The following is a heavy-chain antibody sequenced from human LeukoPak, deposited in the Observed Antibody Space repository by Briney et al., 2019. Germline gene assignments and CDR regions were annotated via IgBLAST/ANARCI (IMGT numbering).Heavy chain of an antibody. CDR1: GYTFTSYG. D-gene: IGHD4-17*01. Sequence: GASVKVSCKASGYTFTSYGISWVRQAPGQGLEWMGWISAYNGNTNYAQKLQGRVTMTTDTSTSTAYMELRSLRSDDTAVYYCARGEFDYGDYQPPLGYYYYGMDVWGQGTTVTVS. CDR3: ARGEFDYGDYQPPLGYYYYGMDV. CDR2: ISAYNGNT. J-gene: IGHJ6*02. V-gene: IGHV1-18*01.